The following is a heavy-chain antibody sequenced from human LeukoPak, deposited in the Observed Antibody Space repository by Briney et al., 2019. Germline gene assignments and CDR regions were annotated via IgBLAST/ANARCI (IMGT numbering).Heavy chain of an antibody. D-gene: IGHD3-10*01. V-gene: IGHV4-59*11. Sequence: SETLSLTCTVSGVSISSHYWNWVRQSTGQGLEWIGYSGGSNPSLKGRVSISEDTSKNQLSLKLISVTAADTAVYYCAKVSTVGRGSLDFWGQGILVTVSS. CDR2: SGGS. J-gene: IGHJ4*02. CDR3: AKVSTVGRGSLDF. CDR1: GVSISSHY.